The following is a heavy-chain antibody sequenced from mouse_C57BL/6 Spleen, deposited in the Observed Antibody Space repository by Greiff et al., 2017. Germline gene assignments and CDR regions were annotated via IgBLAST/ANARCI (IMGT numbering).Heavy chain of an antibody. D-gene: IGHD2-3*01. CDR2: INPSNGGT. CDR3: ARAGDGLWDFDV. Sequence: LQPGTELVKPGASAKLSCKASGYTFTSYWMHWVKQRPGQGLEWIGNINPSNGGTNYNEKFKSKATLTVDKSSSTAYMQLSSLTSEDSAVYYCARAGDGLWDFDVWGTGTTVTVSS. J-gene: IGHJ1*03. V-gene: IGHV1-53*01. CDR1: GYTFTSYW.